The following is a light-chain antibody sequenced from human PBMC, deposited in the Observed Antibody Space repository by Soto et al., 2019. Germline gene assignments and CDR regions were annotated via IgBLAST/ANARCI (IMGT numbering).Light chain of an antibody. V-gene: IGLV1-47*01. CDR3: AAWDDSLSGPNWV. J-gene: IGLJ3*02. Sequence: QSVLTQPPSASGTPGQRVTISCSGSSSNIGSNYVYWYQQLPGTAPKLLIYRNNQRPSGVPDRFSGSKSGTSASLAISGLRSEDEAYYYCAAWDDSLSGPNWVFGGGTKVTVL. CDR2: RNN. CDR1: SSNIGSNY.